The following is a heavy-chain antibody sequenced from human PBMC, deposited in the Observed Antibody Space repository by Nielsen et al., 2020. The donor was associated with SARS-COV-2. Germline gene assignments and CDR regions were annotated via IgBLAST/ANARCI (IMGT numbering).Heavy chain of an antibody. J-gene: IGHJ3*02. D-gene: IGHD6-6*01. CDR3: ARARSIAARLDRDAFDI. CDR2: INPSGGST. CDR1: GYTFTSYA. V-gene: IGHV1-46*01. Sequence: ASVKVSCKASGYTFTSYAMNWVRQAPGQGLEWMGIINPSGGSTSYAQKFQGRVTMTRDTSTSTVYMELSSLRSEDTAVYYCARARSIAARLDRDAFDIWGQGTMVTVSS.